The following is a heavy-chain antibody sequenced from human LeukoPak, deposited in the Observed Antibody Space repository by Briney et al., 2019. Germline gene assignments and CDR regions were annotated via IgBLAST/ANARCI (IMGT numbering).Heavy chain of an antibody. CDR2: IDHTGST. V-gene: IGHV4-59*11. CDR1: GDSISMHY. CDR3: TRGSIAYYYMDV. D-gene: IGHD3-22*01. J-gene: IGHJ6*03. Sequence: SETLSLICSVSGDSISMHYWSWIRQPPGKGLEWIGYIDHTGSTNYNPSLNSRVTISRDTSKNHFSLELSSVTAADTAVYYCTRGSIAYYYMDVWGKGTTVTISS.